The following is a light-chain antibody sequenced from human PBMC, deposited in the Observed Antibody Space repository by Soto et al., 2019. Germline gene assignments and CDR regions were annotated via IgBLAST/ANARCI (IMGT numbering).Light chain of an antibody. CDR1: SSNIETNY. V-gene: IGLV1-47*02. CDR2: SNE. J-gene: IGLJ2*01. CDR3: AACDDSLSGSYVI. Sequence: QSVLTQPPSASGTPGQWVTISCSGSSSNIETNYVYWYQQLPGTAPNIIYSNEQRTSGVPDRFSGSKSGTSASLAISGLRSEDEAEYYCAACDDSLSGSYVIFGGGTQLTVL.